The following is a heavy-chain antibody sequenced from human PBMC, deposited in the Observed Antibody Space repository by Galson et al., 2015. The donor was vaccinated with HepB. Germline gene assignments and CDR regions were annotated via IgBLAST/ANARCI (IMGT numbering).Heavy chain of an antibody. J-gene: IGHJ4*02. CDR1: GYSFTSYW. CDR3: ARRVYGSGSYYNSPFDY. CDR2: IYPGDSDT. D-gene: IGHD3-10*01. Sequence: QSGAEVKKPGESLKISCTGSGYSFTSYWIGWVRQMPGKGLEWMGIIYPGDSDTRYSPSFQGQVTISADKSISTAYLQWSSLKASDTAMYYCARRVYGSGSYYNSPFDYWGQGTLVTVSS. V-gene: IGHV5-51*01.